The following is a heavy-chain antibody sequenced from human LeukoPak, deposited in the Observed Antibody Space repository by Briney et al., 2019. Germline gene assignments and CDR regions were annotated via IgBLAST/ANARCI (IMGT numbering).Heavy chain of an antibody. Sequence: PGGSLRLSCAASGFSFTNAWMTWVRQAPGKGLEWVGRIKSNTDGGTIDYAAPMKGRFTISRDDSKNTLYLQVNSLRTEDTAVYYCTTDRGMTTMSIFGYWGQGTLVTVAS. CDR3: TTDRGMTTMSIFGY. J-gene: IGHJ4*02. CDR1: GFSFTNAW. V-gene: IGHV3-15*01. CDR2: IKSNTDGGTI. D-gene: IGHD3-10*02.